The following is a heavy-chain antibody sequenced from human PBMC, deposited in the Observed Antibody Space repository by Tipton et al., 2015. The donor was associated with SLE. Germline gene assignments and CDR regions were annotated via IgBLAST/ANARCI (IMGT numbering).Heavy chain of an antibody. CDR2: IYYSGST. CDR1: GGSISSSSYY. D-gene: IGHD6-6*01. Sequence: TLSLTCTVSGGSISSSSYYWGWIRQPPGKGLEWIGSIYYSGSTYYNPSLKSRVTMSVDTSKNQFSLKVSSVTAADTAVYYCASGLSSIGPFDYWGQGTLVTVSS. CDR3: ASGLSSIGPFDY. J-gene: IGHJ4*02. V-gene: IGHV4-39*07.